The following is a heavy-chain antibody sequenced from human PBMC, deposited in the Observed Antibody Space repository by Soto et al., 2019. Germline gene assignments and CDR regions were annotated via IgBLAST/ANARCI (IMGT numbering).Heavy chain of an antibody. CDR2: INHSGST. J-gene: IGHJ4*02. CDR3: ASGRAIWGSYRPFDY. CDR1: GGSFSGYY. V-gene: IGHV4-34*01. D-gene: IGHD3-16*02. Sequence: SETLSLTCAVYGGSFSGYYWSWIRQPPGKGLEWIGEINHSGSTNYNPSHKSRVTISVDTSKNQFSLKLSSVTAADTAVYYCASGRAIWGSYRPFDYWGQGTLVT.